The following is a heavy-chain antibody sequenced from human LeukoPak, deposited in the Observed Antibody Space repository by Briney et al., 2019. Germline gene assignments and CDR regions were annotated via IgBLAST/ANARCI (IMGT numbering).Heavy chain of an antibody. V-gene: IGHV3-7*01. CDR3: ASERPSSSWYDY. J-gene: IGHJ4*02. CDR1: GFTFSRNL. Sequence: GGSLRLSCAASGFTFSRNLMTWVRQAPGKGLEWVANIYQDGSEKYYVDSVRGRFTISRDNAKNTLYPQMNSLRAEDTAVYFCASERPSSSWYDYWGQGTLVTVSS. CDR2: IYQDGSEK. D-gene: IGHD6-13*01.